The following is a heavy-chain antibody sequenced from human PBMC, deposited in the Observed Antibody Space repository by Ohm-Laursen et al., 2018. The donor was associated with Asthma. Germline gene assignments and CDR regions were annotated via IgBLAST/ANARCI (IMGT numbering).Heavy chain of an antibody. V-gene: IGHV3-48*04. CDR2: INSDGRTI. D-gene: IGHD1-26*01. J-gene: IGHJ4*02. CDR3: ARASGGYYIDY. CDR1: GFTFSFYT. Sequence: SLRLSCAASGFTFSFYTMNWVRQAPGKGLEWVSNINSDGRTIYYADSVKGRFTLSRDNAKNSLYLQMNSLRAEDTAVYYCARASGGYYIDYWGQGTLVTVSS.